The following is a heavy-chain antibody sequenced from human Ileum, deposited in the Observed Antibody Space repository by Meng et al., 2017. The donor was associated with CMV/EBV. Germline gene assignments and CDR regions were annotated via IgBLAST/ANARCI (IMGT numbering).Heavy chain of an antibody. D-gene: IGHD3/OR15-3a*01. CDR3: GRSMISPANFAMDV. V-gene: IGHV1-46*01. CDR1: GYTVTTYY. J-gene: IGHJ6*02. CDR2: INPSGGSP. Sequence: SGYTVTTYYMHWVRQAPGQGLEWMGIINPSGGSPACAQKFQGRVSMTSDTSTSTLYMEMRGLRSEDAAVYYCGRSMISPANFAMDVWGQGTTVTVSS.